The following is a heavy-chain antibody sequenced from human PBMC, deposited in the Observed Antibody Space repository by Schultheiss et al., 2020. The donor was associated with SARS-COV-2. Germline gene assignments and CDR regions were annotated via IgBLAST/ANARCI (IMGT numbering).Heavy chain of an antibody. D-gene: IGHD1-26*01. CDR1: GFTFSSYD. CDR3: ARGASGSRAFDP. V-gene: IGHV3-13*05. CDR2: IGTAGDP. Sequence: GGSLRLSCAASGFTFSSYDMHWVRQATGKGLEWVSAIGTAGDPYYPGSVKGRFTISRDNSNDTLHLQMNSLRAEDTAVYYCARGASGSRAFDPWGQGTLVTVSS. J-gene: IGHJ5*02.